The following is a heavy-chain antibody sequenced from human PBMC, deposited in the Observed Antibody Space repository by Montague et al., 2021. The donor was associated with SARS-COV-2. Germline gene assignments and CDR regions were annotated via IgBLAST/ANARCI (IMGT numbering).Heavy chain of an antibody. Sequence: SLRLSCAASGFTLNSYSMNWVRQAPGKGLEWVSSISSTSTSIYYADSVKGRFTISRDNAKNSLYLQMNSLRAEDTAVYYCYSGYDFGYWGQGTLVTVSS. J-gene: IGHJ4*02. CDR1: GFTLNSYS. D-gene: IGHD5-12*01. V-gene: IGHV3-21*01. CDR3: YSGYDFGY. CDR2: ISSTSTSI.